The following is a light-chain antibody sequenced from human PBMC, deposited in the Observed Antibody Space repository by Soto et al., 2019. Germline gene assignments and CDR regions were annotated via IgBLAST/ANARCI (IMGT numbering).Light chain of an antibody. V-gene: IGLV1-40*01. CDR2: GNT. Sequence: QSVLTQPPSVSGAPGQRVTISCTGSSSNIGAGYDVHWYQQLPGRAPKLLIYGNTNRPSGIPDRFSGSKSGTSASLAITGLHAEDEAGYYCLSFDSSLSVVFGGGTKLTVL. CDR3: LSFDSSLSVV. CDR1: SSNIGAGYD. J-gene: IGLJ2*01.